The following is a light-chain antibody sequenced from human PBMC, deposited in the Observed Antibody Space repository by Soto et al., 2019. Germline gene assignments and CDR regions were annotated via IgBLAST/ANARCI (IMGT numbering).Light chain of an antibody. J-gene: IGLJ1*01. CDR2: EVS. CDR1: SSDVGAHNF. Sequence: QSALTQPPSASGSPGQSVTISCTGTSSDVGAHNFVSWHQQHPGKAPKLMVYEVSKRPSGVPDRFSGSKSGNTASLTVSGLQAEKEADYYCSSYAGSNNYVFGTGKKVTVL. CDR3: SSYAGSNNYV. V-gene: IGLV2-8*01.